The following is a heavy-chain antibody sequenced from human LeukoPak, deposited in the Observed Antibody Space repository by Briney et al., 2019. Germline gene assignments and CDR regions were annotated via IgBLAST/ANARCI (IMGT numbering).Heavy chain of an antibody. Sequence: GGSLRLSCAASGFTFSTYSMNWVRQAPGKGLEWVSSISSSNGNRFYADSVKGRFTISRDNSKNTLYLQMNSLRAEDTAVYYCAKVPTDYYDSSGYYESDYWGQGTLVTVSS. CDR2: ISSSNGNR. CDR1: GFTFSTYS. J-gene: IGHJ4*02. V-gene: IGHV3-21*01. CDR3: AKVPTDYYDSSGYYESDY. D-gene: IGHD3-22*01.